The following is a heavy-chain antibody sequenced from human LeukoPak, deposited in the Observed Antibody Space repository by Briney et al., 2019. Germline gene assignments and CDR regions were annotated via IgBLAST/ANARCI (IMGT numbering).Heavy chain of an antibody. D-gene: IGHD3-16*02. Sequence: SGGSLRLSCAASRFTFSSYSLNWVRQAPGKGLEWVSSISGSSSYIYYADSVKGRFTISRQNAKNSLYLQMNSLRAEDTAVYYCARVPAGVIGMTDAFDIWGQGTMVTVSS. CDR2: ISGSSSYI. V-gene: IGHV3-21*01. J-gene: IGHJ3*02. CDR3: ARVPAGVIGMTDAFDI. CDR1: RFTFSSYS.